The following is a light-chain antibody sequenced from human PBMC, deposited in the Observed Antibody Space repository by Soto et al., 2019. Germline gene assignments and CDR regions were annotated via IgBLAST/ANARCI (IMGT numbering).Light chain of an antibody. CDR1: SGDVGAYNY. J-gene: IGLJ2*01. CDR2: EVS. CDR3: CSYAGTYIHVV. Sequence: QSVLTQPRSVSGSPGQSVTISCSGTSGDVGAYNYVSWYQHYPGKAPQLILYEVSKRPSGVPDRFSGSKSGNAASLTISGLQAEDEADYYCCSYAGTYIHVVFGGGTKLTVL. V-gene: IGLV2-11*01.